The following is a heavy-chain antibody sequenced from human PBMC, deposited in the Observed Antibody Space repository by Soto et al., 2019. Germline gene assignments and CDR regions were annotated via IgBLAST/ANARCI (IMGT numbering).Heavy chain of an antibody. D-gene: IGHD4-17*01. J-gene: IGHJ5*02. CDR2: IYYSGST. CDR3: ARRAYYGDDKSWCDP. Sequence: VQLQESGPGLVKPSQTLSLTCTVSGGSISSGGYYWSWIRQHPGKGLEWIGYIYYSGSTYYNPSDRSRVTISVDTSKTQFSLELSSVTAADTAVYDFARRAYYGDDKSWCDPLVQGTLVTVSS. CDR1: GGSISSGGYY. V-gene: IGHV4-31*03.